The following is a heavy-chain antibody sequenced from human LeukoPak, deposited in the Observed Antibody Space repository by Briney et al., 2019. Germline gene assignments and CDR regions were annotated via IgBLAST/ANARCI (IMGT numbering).Heavy chain of an antibody. CDR1: GFTFDDYA. CDR3: ARVEDYGDYYFDY. J-gene: IGHJ4*02. Sequence: GGSLRLSCAASGFTFDDYAMHWVRQAPGKGLEWVSGISWNSGSIGYADSVKGRLTISRDNAKNSLYLQMNSLRAEDTAVYYCARVEDYGDYYFDYWGQGTLVTVSS. CDR2: ISWNSGSI. D-gene: IGHD4-17*01. V-gene: IGHV3-9*01.